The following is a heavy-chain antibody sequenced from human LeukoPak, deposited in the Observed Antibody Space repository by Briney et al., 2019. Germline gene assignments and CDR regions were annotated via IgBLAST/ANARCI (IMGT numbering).Heavy chain of an antibody. CDR2: ISSSGDTI. V-gene: IGHV3-11*04. J-gene: IGHJ4*02. CDR1: GFPFSDYY. Sequence: GGSLRLSCVASGFPFSDYYMSWIRQAPGKGLEWVSYISSSGDTIYYADSVKGRFTISRDNAKNSLYLQMNSLRAEDTAVYYCARDVRDEYSSGWYPIGYWGQGTLVTVSS. CDR3: ARDVRDEYSSGWYPIGY. D-gene: IGHD6-19*01.